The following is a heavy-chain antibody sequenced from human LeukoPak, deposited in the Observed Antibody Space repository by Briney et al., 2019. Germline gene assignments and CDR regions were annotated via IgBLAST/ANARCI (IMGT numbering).Heavy chain of an antibody. J-gene: IGHJ4*02. Sequence: GGSLRLSCIGSGFAFDNFAFGWVRQAPGRGLAWVSGIGDKNSRTYYADSVKGRFTISRDNSNNTLYLQMNSLRVEDTAVYHCARGGYSSDWYFDYGGQGTLVTVSS. CDR1: GFAFDNFA. CDR3: ARGGYSSDWYFDY. D-gene: IGHD6-19*01. CDR2: IGDKNSRT. V-gene: IGHV3-23*01.